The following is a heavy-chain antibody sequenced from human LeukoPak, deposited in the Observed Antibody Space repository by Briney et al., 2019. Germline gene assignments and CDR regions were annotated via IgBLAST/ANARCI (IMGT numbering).Heavy chain of an antibody. V-gene: IGHV3-21*06. D-gene: IGHD2-21*02. CDR3: ARDVTARNYFDS. CDR2: VDGLSETI. CDR1: GFIFNDYW. Sequence: GGSLRLSCAVSGFIFNDYWMAWVRQAPGKGLEWLSAVDGLSETIYYADSVKGRFTISRDNAKNSLSLHMTNLRVEDTAIYYCARDVTARNYFDSWGQGTLVTVSS. J-gene: IGHJ4*02.